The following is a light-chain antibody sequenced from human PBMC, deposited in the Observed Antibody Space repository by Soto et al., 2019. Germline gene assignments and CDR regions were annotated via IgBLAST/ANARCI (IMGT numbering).Light chain of an antibody. Sequence: DIQMTQSPSTLSASVGDRVTITCRASQSISSWLAWYQQKPGEAPKLLIYKASSLESGVPSKFSGSGSGTKFTLTISSLQSDDSATYYCQQYSTYSATFGQGTKVDIK. J-gene: IGKJ1*01. V-gene: IGKV1-5*03. CDR1: QSISSW. CDR2: KAS. CDR3: QQYSTYSAT.